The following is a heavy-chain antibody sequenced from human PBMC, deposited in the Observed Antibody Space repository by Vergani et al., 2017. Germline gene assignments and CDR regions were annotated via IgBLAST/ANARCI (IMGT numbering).Heavy chain of an antibody. CDR1: GGSFSGYY. Sequence: QVQLQQWGAGLLKPSETLSLTCAVYGGSFSGYYWSWIRQPPGKGLEWIGYIYYSGSTYYNPSLKSRVTISVDTSKNQFSLKLSSVTAADTAVYYCARLYYYGSGSYYNRPYYFDYWGQGTLVTVSS. V-gene: IGHV4-34*01. D-gene: IGHD3-10*01. J-gene: IGHJ4*02. CDR3: ARLYYYGSGSYYNRPYYFDY. CDR2: IYYSGST.